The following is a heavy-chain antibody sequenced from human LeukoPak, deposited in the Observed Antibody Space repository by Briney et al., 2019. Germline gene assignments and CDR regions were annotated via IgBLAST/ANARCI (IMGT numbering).Heavy chain of an antibody. CDR1: GFTVSSNY. Sequence: GGSLRLSCAASGFTVSSNYMSWVRQAPGKGLEWVSVIYSGGSTYYADSVKGRLTISRDNSKNTLYLQMNSLRAEDTAVYYCARHYYDSSGYPNGDRWFDPWGQGTLVTVSS. CDR2: IYSGGST. D-gene: IGHD3-22*01. J-gene: IGHJ5*02. CDR3: ARHYYDSSGYPNGDRWFDP. V-gene: IGHV3-66*02.